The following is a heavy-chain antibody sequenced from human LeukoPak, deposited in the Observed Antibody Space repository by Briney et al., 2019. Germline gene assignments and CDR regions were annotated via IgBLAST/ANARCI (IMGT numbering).Heavy chain of an antibody. J-gene: IGHJ4*02. V-gene: IGHV4-39*01. CDR2: IYYTGST. CDR3: ARRGGSGRAFDY. CDR1: GASISGGTYY. D-gene: IGHD1-26*01. Sequence: SETLSLTCSVPGASISGGTYYWGWIRQPPGKGLEWIGSIYYTGSTYDNPSLKSRVTTSVGTSKNQFSLKLSSVTAADTAVYYCARRGGSGRAFDYWGQGTLVTVSS.